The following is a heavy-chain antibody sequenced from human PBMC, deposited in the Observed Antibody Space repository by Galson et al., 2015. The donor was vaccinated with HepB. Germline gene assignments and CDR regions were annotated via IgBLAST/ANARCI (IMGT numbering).Heavy chain of an antibody. V-gene: IGHV3-30*18. CDR1: GFTFSSYG. CDR3: AKQSYPVAPTGYYMDV. J-gene: IGHJ6*03. CDR2: ISYDGSNK. D-gene: IGHD1-26*01. Sequence: SLRLSCAASGFTFSSYGMHWVRQAPGKGLEWVAVISYDGSNKYYADSVKGRFTISRDNSKNTLYLQMNSLRAEDTAVYYCAKQSYPVAPTGYYMDVWGKGTTVTVSS.